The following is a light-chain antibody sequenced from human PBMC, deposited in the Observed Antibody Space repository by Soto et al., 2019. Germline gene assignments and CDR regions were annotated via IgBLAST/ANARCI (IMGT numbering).Light chain of an antibody. CDR2: DAP. J-gene: IGKJ2*01. V-gene: IGKV3-11*01. Sequence: EIVLTQSPATLSLSPGERATLSCRASQSVATNLAWYQHKPAQPPRLLIYDAPTRATGIPARFSGSGSGTDFTLTISSLGPEDFAVYYCQQRNDWPPYTFGQGTKLEIK. CDR3: QQRNDWPPYT. CDR1: QSVATN.